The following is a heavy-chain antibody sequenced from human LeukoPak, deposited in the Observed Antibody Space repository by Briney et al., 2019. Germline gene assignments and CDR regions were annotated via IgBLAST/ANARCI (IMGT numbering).Heavy chain of an antibody. CDR1: GYTFTSYG. J-gene: IGHJ4*02. CDR3: ARGDGYYYDSSDYYFPGSSSGFDY. D-gene: IGHD3-22*01. CDR2: ISAYNGNT. V-gene: IGHV1-18*01. Sequence: ASVKVSCKASGYTFTSYGISWVRQAPGQGLEWMGWISAYNGNTNYAQKLQGRVTMTTDTSTSAAYMELRSLRSDDTAVYYCARGDGYYYDSSDYYFPGSSSGFDYWGQGTLVTVSS.